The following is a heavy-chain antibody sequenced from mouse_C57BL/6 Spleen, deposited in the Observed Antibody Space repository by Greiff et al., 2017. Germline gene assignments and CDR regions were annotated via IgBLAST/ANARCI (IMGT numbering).Heavy chain of an antibody. Sequence: EVQVVESGGGLVKPGGSLKLSCAASGFTFSDYGMHWVRQAPEKGLEWVAYISSGSSTIYYADTVKGRFTISRDTAKNTLFLQMTSLGSEDTAMYYCARARQLRLGAMDYRGQGTSVTVAS. CDR1: GFTFSDYG. CDR3: ARARQLRLGAMDY. J-gene: IGHJ4*01. D-gene: IGHD3-2*02. V-gene: IGHV5-17*01. CDR2: ISSGSSTI.